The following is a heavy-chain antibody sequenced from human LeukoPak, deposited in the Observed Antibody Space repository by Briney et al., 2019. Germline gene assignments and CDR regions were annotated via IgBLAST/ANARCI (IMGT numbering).Heavy chain of an antibody. Sequence: GGSLRLSCAASGFTFSSYSMNWVRQAPGKGLEWVSSISSSSSYIYYADSVKGRFTISRDNAKNSLYLQMNSLRAEDTAVYYCARGMRRRWLQVFDYWGQGTLVTVSS. J-gene: IGHJ4*02. V-gene: IGHV3-21*04. CDR3: ARGMRRRWLQVFDY. CDR2: ISSSSSYI. D-gene: IGHD5-24*01. CDR1: GFTFSSYS.